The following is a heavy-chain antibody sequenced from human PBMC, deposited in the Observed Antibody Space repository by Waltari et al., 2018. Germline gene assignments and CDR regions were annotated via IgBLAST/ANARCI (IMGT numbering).Heavy chain of an antibody. J-gene: IGHJ5*02. CDR2: FCPEEGET. CDR1: GYTLTELS. CDR3: ATEYYGSGAAPFDP. Sequence: QVQLVQSGAEVKKPGASVKVSCKVSGYTLTELSMHWVRQAPGKGLEWMGGFCPEEGETIHAQKFQGRVTMTEDTSTDTAYMELSSLRSEDTAVYYCATEYYGSGAAPFDPWGQGTLVTVSS. V-gene: IGHV1-24*01. D-gene: IGHD3-10*01.